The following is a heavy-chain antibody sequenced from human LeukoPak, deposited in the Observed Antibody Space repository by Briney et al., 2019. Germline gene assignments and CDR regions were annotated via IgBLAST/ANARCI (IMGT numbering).Heavy chain of an antibody. D-gene: IGHD6-13*01. V-gene: IGHV4-34*01. Sequence: PSETLSLTCAVYGGSFTDYYWNWIRQPPGKGLEWIGEINHSGITHYNPSLKSRVNISVDTSKNQLSLRLSSVTAADTAVYYCARKGGGQLVNTRRWFDPWGQGTLVTVSS. CDR1: GGSFTDYY. J-gene: IGHJ5*02. CDR3: ARKGGGQLVNTRRWFDP. CDR2: INHSGIT.